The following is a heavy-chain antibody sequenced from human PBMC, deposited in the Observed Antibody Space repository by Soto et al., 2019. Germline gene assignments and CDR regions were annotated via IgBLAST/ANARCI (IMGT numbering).Heavy chain of an antibody. Sequence: GDSLRISCKGSGYSFTNYLIGWVRQMPGKGLEWMGIIYPGDSDTRYSPSFQGQVTISVDKSISTAYLQWSSLKASDTAMYYCARAHGTTYYYGMDVWGQGTTVTVSS. CDR1: GYSFTNYL. CDR2: IYPGDSDT. V-gene: IGHV5-51*01. J-gene: IGHJ6*02. D-gene: IGHD1-7*01. CDR3: ARAHGTTYYYGMDV.